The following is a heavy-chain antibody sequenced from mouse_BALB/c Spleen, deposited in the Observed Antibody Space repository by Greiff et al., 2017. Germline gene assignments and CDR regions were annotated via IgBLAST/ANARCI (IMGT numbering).Heavy chain of an antibody. CDR3: ARAGYDGNWYFDV. J-gene: IGHJ1*01. D-gene: IGHD2-2*01. Sequence: EVKLQESGPGLVKPSQSLSLTCSVTGYSITSGYYWNWIRQFPGNKLEWMGYISYDGSNNYNPSLKNRISITRDTSKNQFFLKLNSVTTEDTATYYCARAGYDGNWYFDVWGAGTTVTVSS. CDR1: GYSITSGYY. CDR2: ISYDGSN. V-gene: IGHV3-6*02.